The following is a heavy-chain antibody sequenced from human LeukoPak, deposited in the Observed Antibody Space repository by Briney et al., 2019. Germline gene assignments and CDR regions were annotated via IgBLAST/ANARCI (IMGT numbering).Heavy chain of an antibody. CDR2: ISDTSRAI. CDR3: VRVLEGSGSGAFDI. CDR1: GFTFSRYS. Sequence: AGGSLRLSCATSGFTFSRYSMNWVRQAPGKGLEWLSYISDTSRAIYYADSMKGRITTSRDSAKNSLYLQMKSLRAEDTAIYYCVRVLEGSGSGAFDIWGQGTMVTVSS. D-gene: IGHD3-10*01. J-gene: IGHJ3*02. V-gene: IGHV3-48*04.